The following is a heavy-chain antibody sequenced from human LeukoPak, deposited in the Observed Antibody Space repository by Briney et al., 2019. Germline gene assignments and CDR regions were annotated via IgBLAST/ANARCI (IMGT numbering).Heavy chain of an antibody. V-gene: IGHV4-59*01. CDR2: IYYSGST. CDR1: GGSISGYY. J-gene: IGHJ4*02. D-gene: IGHD3-3*01. CDR3: ARGEATIFGVH. Sequence: SETLSLTCTVSGGSISGYYWSWIRRPPGKGLEWIGYIYYSGSTNYNPSLKSRVTISVDTSKNQFSLKLSSVTAADTAVYYCARGEATIFGVHWGQGTLVTVSS.